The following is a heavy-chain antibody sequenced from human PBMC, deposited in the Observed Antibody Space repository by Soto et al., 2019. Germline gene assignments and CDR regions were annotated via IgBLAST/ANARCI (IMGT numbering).Heavy chain of an antibody. J-gene: IGHJ4*02. Sequence: TSETLSLTCAVSGDSISSGYYWAWIRQPPGKGLEWIGSIYHSGTTYYNPSLKSRVTISVDTSKNQFSLKLSSVTAADTAFYYCARTDYGSRKYASLDYWGQGTLVTVSS. CDR1: GDSISSGYY. D-gene: IGHD3-10*01. CDR3: ARTDYGSRKYASLDY. V-gene: IGHV4-38-2*01. CDR2: IYHSGTT.